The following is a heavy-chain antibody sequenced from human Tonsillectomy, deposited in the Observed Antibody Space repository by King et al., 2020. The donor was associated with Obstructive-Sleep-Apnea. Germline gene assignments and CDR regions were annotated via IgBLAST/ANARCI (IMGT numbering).Heavy chain of an antibody. V-gene: IGHV4-39*07. J-gene: IGHJ5*02. CDR1: GGSISSSSYY. Sequence: LQLQESGPGLVKPSETLSLTCTVSGGSISSSSYYWGWIRQPPGKGLEWIGSIYYSGSTYYNPSLKSRVTISVDTSKNQFSLKLSSVTAADTAVYYCAGDLKVFLRSWFDPGAQGTLVTVSS. CDR3: AGDLKVFLRSWFDP. CDR2: IYYSGST. D-gene: IGHD2-21*01.